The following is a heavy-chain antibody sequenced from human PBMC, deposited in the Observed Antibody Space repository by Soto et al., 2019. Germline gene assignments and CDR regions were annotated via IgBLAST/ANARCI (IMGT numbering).Heavy chain of an antibody. J-gene: IGHJ4*02. Sequence: KPWETLSLTCTVSGGSVSSGSYYWSWIRQPPGKGLEWIGYIYYSGSTNYNPSLKSRVTISVDTSKNQFSLKLSSVTAADTAVYYCARDLSGYHDYWGQGTLVTVSS. CDR2: IYYSGST. V-gene: IGHV4-61*01. D-gene: IGHD3-22*01. CDR3: ARDLSGYHDY. CDR1: GGSVSSGSYY.